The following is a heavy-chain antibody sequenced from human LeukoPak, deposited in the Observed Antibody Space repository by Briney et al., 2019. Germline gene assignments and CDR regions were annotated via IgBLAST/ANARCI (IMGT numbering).Heavy chain of an antibody. V-gene: IGHV1-8*02. CDR3: ARYAASSTSY. CDR2: MNPNSGNT. CDR1: GYTFTSYY. D-gene: IGHD2-2*01. Sequence: ASVKVSCKASGYTFTSYYMHWVRQAPGQGLEWMGWMNPNSGNTGYAQKFQGRVTMTRNTSISTAYMELSSLRSEDTAVYYCARYAASSTSYWGQGTLVTVSS. J-gene: IGHJ4*02.